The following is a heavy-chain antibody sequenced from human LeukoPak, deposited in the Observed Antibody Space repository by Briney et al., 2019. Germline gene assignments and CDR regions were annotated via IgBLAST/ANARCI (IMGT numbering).Heavy chain of an antibody. CDR3: ARDRVDSSGYYYYYGIDV. D-gene: IGHD3-22*01. Sequence: PGGSLRLSCAASGFTFSSYAMHWVRQAPGKGLEWVAVISYDGSNKYYADSVKGRFTISRDNSKNTLYLQMNSLRAEDTAVYYCARDRVDSSGYYYYYGIDVWGQGTAVTVSS. J-gene: IGHJ6*02. CDR2: ISYDGSNK. CDR1: GFTFSSYA. V-gene: IGHV3-30-3*01.